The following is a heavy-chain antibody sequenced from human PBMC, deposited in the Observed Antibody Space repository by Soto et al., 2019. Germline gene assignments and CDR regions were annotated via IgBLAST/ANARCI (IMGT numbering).Heavy chain of an antibody. D-gene: IGHD5-18*01. CDR1: GDSVNSGTFT. Sequence: SETLSVTCAVSGDSVNSGTFTWNWIRQPPGKGLEWIGYIYHGGTTYYSPSLKSRVTISVDRSKNQFSLRLTSLTAADTAVYYCARGGYNYGYWGLDYWGHGTLVTVSS. J-gene: IGHJ4*01. CDR2: IYHGGTT. CDR3: ARGGYNYGYWGLDY. V-gene: IGHV4-30-2*01.